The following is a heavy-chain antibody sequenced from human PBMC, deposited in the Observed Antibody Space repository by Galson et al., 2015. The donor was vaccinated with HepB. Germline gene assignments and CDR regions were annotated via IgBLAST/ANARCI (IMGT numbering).Heavy chain of an antibody. J-gene: IGHJ4*02. V-gene: IGHV4-34*01. CDR3: ARGSPLQWLAPFDY. CDR2: INHSGST. D-gene: IGHD6-19*01. CDR1: GGSFSGYY. Sequence: ETLSLTCAVYGGSFSGYYWSWIRQPPGKGLEWIGEINHSGSTNYNPSLKSRVTISVDTSKNHFSLKLSSVTAADTAVYYCARGSPLQWLAPFDYWGQGTLVTVSS.